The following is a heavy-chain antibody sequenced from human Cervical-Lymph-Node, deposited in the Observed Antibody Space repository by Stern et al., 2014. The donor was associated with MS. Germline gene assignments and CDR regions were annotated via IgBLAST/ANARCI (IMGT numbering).Heavy chain of an antibody. CDR2: ISFDGSKN. V-gene: IGHV3-30*03. CDR3: ATSTGGGTLDY. CDR1: GFSLSREG. D-gene: IGHD3-16*01. Sequence: VQLVESGGGVVQPGKSLRLSCEASGFSLSREGVHWVRQAPGKGLEWVAVISFDGSKNFYDDSVKGRFPISRDNSKNTVYLQMNSLRPEDTAVYYCATSTGGGTLDYWGQGTLVSVSS. J-gene: IGHJ4*02.